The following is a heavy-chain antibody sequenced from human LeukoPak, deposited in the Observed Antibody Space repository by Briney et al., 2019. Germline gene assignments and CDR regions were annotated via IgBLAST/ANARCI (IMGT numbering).Heavy chain of an antibody. J-gene: IGHJ5*02. CDR2: INHSGST. Sequence: SETLSLTCAVYGGSFSGYYWSWIRQPPGKGLEWIGEINHSGSTNYNPSLKSQVTISVDTSKNQFSLKLSSVTAADTAVYYCARVTVFVAAVGDWFDPWGQGTLVTVSS. CDR1: GGSFSGYY. D-gene: IGHD6-13*01. V-gene: IGHV4-34*01. CDR3: ARVTVFVAAVGDWFDP.